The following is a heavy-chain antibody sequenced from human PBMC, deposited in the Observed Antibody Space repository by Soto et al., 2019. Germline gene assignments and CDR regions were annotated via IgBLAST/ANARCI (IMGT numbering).Heavy chain of an antibody. V-gene: IGHV3-23*01. D-gene: IGHD6-19*01. CDR3: SKAGSSSGWYLDY. CDR2: ISGSGGST. Sequence: EVQLLESGGGLVQPGGSLRLSCAASGFTFSSYAMSWVRQAPGKGLEWVSAISGSGGSTYYADSVKGRFTISRDNSKNTLYLQMNSLRAEDTAVYYCSKAGSSSGWYLDYWGQGTLVTVSS. CDR1: GFTFSSYA. J-gene: IGHJ4*02.